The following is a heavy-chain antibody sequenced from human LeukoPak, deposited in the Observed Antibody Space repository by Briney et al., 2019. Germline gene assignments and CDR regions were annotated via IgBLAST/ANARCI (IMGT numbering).Heavy chain of an antibody. CDR1: GGTFSSYA. V-gene: IGHV1-69*01. CDR2: IIPIFGTA. CDR3: ARVIGYGDSHYFDY. J-gene: IGHJ4*02. Sequence: SVKVSCKASGGTFSSYAISWVRQAPGQGLEWMGGIIPIFGTANYAQKFQGRVTITADESTSTAYMELSSLGSEDTAVYYCARVIGYGDSHYFDYWGQGTLVTVSS. D-gene: IGHD4-17*01.